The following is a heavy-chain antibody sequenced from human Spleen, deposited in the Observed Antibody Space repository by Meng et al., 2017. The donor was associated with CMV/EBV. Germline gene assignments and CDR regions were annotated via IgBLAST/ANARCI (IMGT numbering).Heavy chain of an antibody. CDR3: ARIPSDCSSTSCYYYYGMDV. CDR2: INPNSGGT. V-gene: IGHV1-2*02. D-gene: IGHD2-2*01. Sequence: ASVKVSCKASGYTFTGYYMHWVRQAPGQGLEWMGWINPNSGGTNYAQKFQGRVTMTRGTSISTAYMELSRLRSDDTAVYYCARIPSDCSSTSCYYYYGMDVWGQGTTVTVSS. J-gene: IGHJ6*02. CDR1: GYTFTGYY.